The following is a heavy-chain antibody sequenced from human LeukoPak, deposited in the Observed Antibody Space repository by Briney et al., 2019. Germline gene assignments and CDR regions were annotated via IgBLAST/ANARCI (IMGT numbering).Heavy chain of an antibody. Sequence: GAAVKVSCKAAVGTFSSYAISWVRQAAGQGLEWMGGIIPIFGTANYAQKVQGRVTITADESTSPAYMELTSLRSEARAVYSWARGARYRWLEPCGQGGLLTVS. CDR2: IIPIFGTA. CDR3: ARGARYRWLEP. J-gene: IGHJ5*02. V-gene: IGHV1-69*13. CDR1: VGTFSSYA. D-gene: IGHD3-9*01.